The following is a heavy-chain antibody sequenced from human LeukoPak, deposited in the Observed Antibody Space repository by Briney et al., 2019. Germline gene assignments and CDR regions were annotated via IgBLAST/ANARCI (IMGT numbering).Heavy chain of an antibody. CDR3: TRQGRPGDFDY. J-gene: IGHJ4*02. D-gene: IGHD1-14*01. V-gene: IGHV3-73*01. Sequence: GGSLRLSCAASGLPFSGSAMHLVRQASGKGVEGVGRIRSKANSYATAYAGSVKGRFTISRDDSKHTAYLQMNSLKTEDTAVYYCTRQGRPGDFDYWGQGTLVTVSS. CDR1: GLPFSGSA. CDR2: IRSKANSYAT.